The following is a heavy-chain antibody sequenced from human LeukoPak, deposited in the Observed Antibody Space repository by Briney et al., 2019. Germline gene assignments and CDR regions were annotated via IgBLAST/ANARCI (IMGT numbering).Heavy chain of an antibody. CDR1: GYTFTSYY. Sequence: ASVKVSCKASGYTFTSYYMHWVRQAPGQGLEWMGIINPSGGSTSYAQKFQGRVTFTRDTSASTVYMELSGLRSEDTAVYYCARAFDLLPNWLDPWGQGTLVTVSS. V-gene: IGHV1-46*01. CDR2: INPSGGST. CDR3: ARAFDLLPNWLDP. J-gene: IGHJ5*02.